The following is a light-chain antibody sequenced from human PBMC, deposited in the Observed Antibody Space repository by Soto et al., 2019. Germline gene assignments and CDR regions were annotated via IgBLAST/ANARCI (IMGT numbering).Light chain of an antibody. CDR3: CSYAGSSTFYV. CDR2: EVS. Sequence: SPLPQPPSMCGSPGPSNTRPCTGTTRDVGSYNLISWYQQYPDKAPKLMIYEVSKRPSGVSNRFSGSKSGNTASLTISGLQAEDEADYYCCSYAGSSTFYVFGSGTKVTVL. V-gene: IGLV2-23*02. J-gene: IGLJ1*01. CDR1: TRDVGSYNL.